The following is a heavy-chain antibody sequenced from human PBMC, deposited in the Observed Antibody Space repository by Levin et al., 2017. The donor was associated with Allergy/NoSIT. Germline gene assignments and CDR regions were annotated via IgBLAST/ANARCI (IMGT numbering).Heavy chain of an antibody. CDR2: MYYSGNT. V-gene: IGHV4-39*01. J-gene: IGHJ4*02. CDR3: ARLRYGYCSGGGCYRHSGVDY. Sequence: SQTLSLTCTVSGGSISSGSFYWGWIRQPPGKGLEWIGSMYYSGNTYYNPSLKSRVTISVDTSKNQFSLNLSSVTAADTAVYYCARLRYGYCSGGGCYRHSGVDYWGQGALVTISS. D-gene: IGHD2-15*01. CDR1: GGSISSGSFY.